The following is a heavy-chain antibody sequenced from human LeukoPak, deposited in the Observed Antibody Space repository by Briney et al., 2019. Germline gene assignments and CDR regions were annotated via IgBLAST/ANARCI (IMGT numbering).Heavy chain of an antibody. CDR1: GGTFGSYA. CDR2: IIPIFGTA. Sequence: SVKVSCKASGGTFGSYAISWVRQAPGQGLEWMGGIIPIFGTANYAQKFQGRVTITADESTSTAYMELSSLRSEDTAVYYCARDKVGAAYFDYWGQGTLVTVSS. D-gene: IGHD1-26*01. V-gene: IGHV1-69*13. J-gene: IGHJ4*02. CDR3: ARDKVGAAYFDY.